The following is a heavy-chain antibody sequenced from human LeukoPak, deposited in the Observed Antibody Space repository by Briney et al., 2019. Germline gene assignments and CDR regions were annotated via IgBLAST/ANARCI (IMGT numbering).Heavy chain of an antibody. D-gene: IGHD6-6*01. CDR3: ARHSLSSSSYYFDY. CDR2: IYYSGST. J-gene: IGHJ4*02. CDR1: GGSISSYY. V-gene: IGHV4-59*08. Sequence: SETLSLTCTVSGGSISSYYWSWIRQPPGKGLEWIGYIYYSGSTNYNPSLKSRVTISVDTSKNQFSLKLSSVTAADTAVYYCARHSLSSSSYYFDYWGQGTLVTVSS.